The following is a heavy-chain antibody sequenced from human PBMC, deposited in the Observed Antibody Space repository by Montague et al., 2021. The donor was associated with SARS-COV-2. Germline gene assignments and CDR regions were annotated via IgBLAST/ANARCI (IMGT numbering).Heavy chain of an antibody. CDR2: VLINKGT. D-gene: IGHD3-9*01. J-gene: IGHJ4*02. CDR1: GVSVTDYY. V-gene: IGHV4-4*08. Sequence: SETLSLTCTVSGVSVTDYYWSWIRQPPGKGLEWVGDVLINKGTNFNPSLKSRVAISVDTSKNQFSLRLTSVTAADTALYYCVRRPHYDGLNGPPDFWDQGTLVTVSS. CDR3: VRRPHYDGLNGPPDF.